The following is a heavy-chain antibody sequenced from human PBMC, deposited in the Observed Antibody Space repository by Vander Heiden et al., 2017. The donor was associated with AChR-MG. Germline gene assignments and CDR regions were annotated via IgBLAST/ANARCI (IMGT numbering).Heavy chain of an antibody. CDR2: SSSRRSYI. CDR3: ARGTWRTGYYYGMDV. D-gene: IGHD4-17*01. J-gene: IGHJ6*02. Sequence: EVQLVESGGGLVKPGGSLRLSCAATGFTFSSESMNWVRQGQGKGLEGVSSSSSRRSYIDYADSVKGRVTISRDNAKNPLYRQMNSLRAEDTAGYYGARGTWRTGYYYGMDVWVQGPTVNVSS. V-gene: IGHV3-21*01. CDR1: GFTFSSES.